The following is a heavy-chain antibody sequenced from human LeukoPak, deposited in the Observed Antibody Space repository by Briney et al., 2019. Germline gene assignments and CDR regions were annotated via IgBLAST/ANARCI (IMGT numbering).Heavy chain of an antibody. CDR1: DFTLSPYW. Sequence: GGSLRLSCAASDFTLSPYWMTWVRQAPGRGLEWVANIDSDGGDKYYGDSVKGRFSISRDNAENSLFLQMNNLRVEDSAVYYCARGGSGSSEYWVFWGQGTLVTVSS. V-gene: IGHV3-7*01. CDR2: IDSDGGDK. J-gene: IGHJ4*02. D-gene: IGHD2-8*02. CDR3: ARGGSGSSEYWVF.